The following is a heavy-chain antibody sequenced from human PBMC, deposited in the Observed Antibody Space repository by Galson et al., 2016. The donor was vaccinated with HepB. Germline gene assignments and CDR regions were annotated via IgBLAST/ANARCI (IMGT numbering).Heavy chain of an antibody. CDR3: AATTVGSGGTRRFDH. J-gene: IGHJ4*01. Sequence: SLRLSCATSGFTVSTNSMNWVRQTPGKGLEWVANVCPNGGEEYYVDSVKGRFTISRDNAGTSLFLQMDSLRVDDTAVYYCAATTVGSGGTRRFDHWGHGILVTVSS. V-gene: IGHV3-7*02. CDR2: VCPNGGEE. D-gene: IGHD4-11*01. CDR1: GFTVSTNS.